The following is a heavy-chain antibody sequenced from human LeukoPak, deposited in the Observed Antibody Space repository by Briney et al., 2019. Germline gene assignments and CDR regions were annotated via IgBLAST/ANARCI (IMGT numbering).Heavy chain of an antibody. CDR3: ARGIVGADDAFDI. Sequence: PGGSLRLSCAASGFTFSSYWMSWVRQAPGKGLERVANIKQDGSEKYYVDSVKGRFTISRDNAKNSLYLQMNSLRAEDTAVYYCARGIVGADDAFDIWGQGTMVTVSS. D-gene: IGHD1-26*01. J-gene: IGHJ3*02. CDR2: IKQDGSEK. CDR1: GFTFSSYW. V-gene: IGHV3-7*01.